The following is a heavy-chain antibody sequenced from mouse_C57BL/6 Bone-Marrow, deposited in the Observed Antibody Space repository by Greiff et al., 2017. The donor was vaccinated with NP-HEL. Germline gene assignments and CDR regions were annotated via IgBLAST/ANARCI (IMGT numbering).Heavy chain of an antibody. V-gene: IGHV3-6*01. CDR2: ISYDGSN. CDR3: ARGGGLRRNFDY. D-gene: IGHD2-4*01. CDR1: GYSITSGYY. Sequence: EVKLMESGPGLVKPSQSLSLTCSVTGYSITSGYYWNWIRQFPGNKLEWMGYISYDGSNNYNPSLKNRISITRDTSKNQFFLKLNSVTTEDTATYYCARGGGLRRNFDYWGQGTTLTVSS. J-gene: IGHJ2*01.